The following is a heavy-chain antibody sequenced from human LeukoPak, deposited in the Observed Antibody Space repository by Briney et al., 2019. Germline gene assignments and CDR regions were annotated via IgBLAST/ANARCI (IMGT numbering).Heavy chain of an antibody. Sequence: SETLSLTCTVSGGSISSYYWSWIRQSPGKGLEWIGYISNSGSTNYNPSLKSRVTISVDTSKNQFSLKLSSVTAADTAVYYCARVTHLCSSTSCPGTDAFDIWGQGTMVTVSS. CDR1: GGSISSYY. D-gene: IGHD2-2*01. CDR3: ARVTHLCSSTSCPGTDAFDI. CDR2: ISNSGST. V-gene: IGHV4-59*08. J-gene: IGHJ3*02.